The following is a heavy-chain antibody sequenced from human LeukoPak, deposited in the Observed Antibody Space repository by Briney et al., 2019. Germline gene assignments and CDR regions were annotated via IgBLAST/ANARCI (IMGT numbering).Heavy chain of an antibody. CDR3: ARQGVVAATPIDY. CDR1: GFTVSSNY. Sequence: GGSLRLSCAASGFTVSSNYMSWVRQAPGKGLEWVSVIYSGGNTFYADFVKGRFTISRDNSKNTLYLQMNSLRAEDTAVYYCARQGVVAATPIDYWGRGTLVTVSS. D-gene: IGHD2-15*01. CDR2: IYSGGNT. V-gene: IGHV3-53*01. J-gene: IGHJ4*02.